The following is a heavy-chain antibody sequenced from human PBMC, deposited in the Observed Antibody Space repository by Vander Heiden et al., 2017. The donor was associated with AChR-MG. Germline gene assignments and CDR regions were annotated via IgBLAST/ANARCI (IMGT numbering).Heavy chain of an antibody. Sequence: QLQLPESCPRLVNPSETLSLPCPVSGGSISSRSYYWGWIRKPPGQGLEWIGSIDYSGRTYYNPSLKIRVTIAVDTSKNQFSLKLSSVTAADTAVYYCARSDSSGYHYLGDAFDIWGQGTMVTVSS. D-gene: IGHD3-22*01. V-gene: IGHV4-39*01. CDR1: GGSISSRSYY. J-gene: IGHJ3*02. CDR2: IDYSGRT. CDR3: ARSDSSGYHYLGDAFDI.